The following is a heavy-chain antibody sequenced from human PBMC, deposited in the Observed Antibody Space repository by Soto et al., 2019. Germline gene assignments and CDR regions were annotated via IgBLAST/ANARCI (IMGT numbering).Heavy chain of an antibody. Sequence: QVQLRESGPGLVKPSETLSLTCTVSGGSISGFYWSWIRQPPGKGLECIGYVYHSGGYTYNPSLKSRATMSVDKSKNQFSLKLTSLTPADTAVYYCARGRPWELYDYWGQGTLVTVSS. CDR2: VYHSGGY. CDR1: GGSISGFY. J-gene: IGHJ4*02. V-gene: IGHV4-59*01. D-gene: IGHD1-26*01. CDR3: ARGRPWELYDY.